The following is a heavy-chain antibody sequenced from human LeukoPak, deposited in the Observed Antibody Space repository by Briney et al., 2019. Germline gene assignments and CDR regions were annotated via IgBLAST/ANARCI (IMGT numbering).Heavy chain of an antibody. J-gene: IGHJ4*02. Sequence: GGSLRLSCAASGFTFNDYYMSWIRQAPGKGLEWVSYISSSGGAVYYADSVKGRFTVSRDNAKNSLYLQMNSLRVEDTAVYFCARENRWFGDPYFDFWGQGTLVTVSS. CDR1: GFTFNDYY. D-gene: IGHD3-10*01. CDR3: ARENRWFGDPYFDF. V-gene: IGHV3-11*01. CDR2: ISSSGGAV.